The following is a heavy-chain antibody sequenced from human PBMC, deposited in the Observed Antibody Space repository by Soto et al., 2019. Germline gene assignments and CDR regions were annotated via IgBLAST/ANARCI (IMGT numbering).Heavy chain of an antibody. CDR3: ARRGGLGSCANGVCLPGDAF. CDR1: GGSRSDYY. Sequence: PSETMRLPCTVSGGSRSDYYWTWIRQPPGKGLEWIGYIYYSGATNYNLSLKSRLTISIDTSNNQFSLNLRSVTAADTALYYCARRGGLGSCANGVCLPGDAF. D-gene: IGHD2-8*01. CDR2: IYYSGAT. V-gene: IGHV4-59*01. J-gene: IGHJ3*01.